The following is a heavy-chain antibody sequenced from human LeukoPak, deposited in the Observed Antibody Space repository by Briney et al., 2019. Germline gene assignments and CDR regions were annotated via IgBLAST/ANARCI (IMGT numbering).Heavy chain of an antibody. J-gene: IGHJ6*03. CDR3: ARSPWGYSGYGPLLNYYYYYMDV. V-gene: IGHV4-59*01. CDR1: GGSISSYY. CDR2: IYYSGST. Sequence: PSETLSLTCTVSGGSISSYYWSWIRQPPGKGLEWIGYIYYSGSTNYNPSLKSRVTISVDTSKNQFSLKLSSVTAADTAVYYCARSPWGYSGYGPLLNYYYYYMDVWGKGTTVTVSS. D-gene: IGHD5-12*01.